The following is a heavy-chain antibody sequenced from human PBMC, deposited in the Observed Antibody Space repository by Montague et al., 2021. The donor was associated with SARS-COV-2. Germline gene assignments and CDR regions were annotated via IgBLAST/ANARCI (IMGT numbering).Heavy chain of an antibody. Sequence: SETLSLTCTVSGGSLSTSGYYWGWLCQPTGQGLEWIGSMNYSASTHHYPNIKSRVSVSAGTTNNRLVLKLSSVTAADTAVYYCARGLDGYNWGYWGQGTLVTVSS. J-gene: IGHJ4*02. CDR2: MNYSAST. CDR3: ARGLDGYNWGY. D-gene: IGHD5-24*01. CDR1: GGSLSTSGYY. V-gene: IGHV4-39*01.